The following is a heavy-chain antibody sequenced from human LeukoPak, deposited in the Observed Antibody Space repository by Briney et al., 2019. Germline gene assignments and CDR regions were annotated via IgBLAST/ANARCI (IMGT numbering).Heavy chain of an antibody. V-gene: IGHV4-59*01. J-gene: IGHJ6*02. CDR3: ATSSLGYRGMDV. D-gene: IGHD2-15*01. CDR1: GGSISSYY. CDR2: IYYSGST. Sequence: KPSETLSLTCTVSGGSISSYYWSWIRQPPVKGLEWIGYIYYSGSTNYNPSLKSRVTISVDTSKNQFSLKLSSVTAADTAVYYCATSSLGYRGMDVWGQGTTVTVSS.